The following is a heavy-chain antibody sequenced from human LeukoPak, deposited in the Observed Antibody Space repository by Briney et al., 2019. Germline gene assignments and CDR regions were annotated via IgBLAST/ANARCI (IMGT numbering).Heavy chain of an antibody. CDR3: ASTMGATRSLDY. CDR1: GFTFSSYG. Sequence: GGSLRLSCAASGFTFSSYGMHWVRRAPGKGLEWVAVIWYDGSNKYYADSVKGRFTISRDNSKNTLYLQMNSLRAEDTAVYYCASTMGATRSLDYWGQGTLVTVSS. V-gene: IGHV3-33*01. J-gene: IGHJ4*02. D-gene: IGHD1-26*01. CDR2: IWYDGSNK.